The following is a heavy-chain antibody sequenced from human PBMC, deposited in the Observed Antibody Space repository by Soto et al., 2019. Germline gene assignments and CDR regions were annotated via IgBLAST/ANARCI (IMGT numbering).Heavy chain of an antibody. V-gene: IGHV3-30*03. CDR1: GFTFSSYG. CDR2: ISYDGSNK. D-gene: IGHD6-13*01. J-gene: IGHJ6*02. CDR3: ARDLAAASPYYYYGMDV. Sequence: GGSLRLSCAASGFTFSSYGMHWVRQAPGKGLEWVAVISYDGSNKYYADSVKGRFTISRDNSKNTLYLQMNSLRAEDTAVYYCARDLAAASPYYYYGMDVWGQGTTVTVSS.